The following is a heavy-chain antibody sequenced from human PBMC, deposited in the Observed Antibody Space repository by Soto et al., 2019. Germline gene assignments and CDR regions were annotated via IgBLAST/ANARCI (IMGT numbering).Heavy chain of an antibody. CDR2: MKPNSGNT. J-gene: IGHJ5*02. Sequence: QVQLVQSGAEVKKPGASVKVSCKASGYTFTSYDINWVRQATGQGIEWMGWMKPNSGNTDYAQKFQGRVTMTRDTSISTAYMELSSLRSEDTAVYYCARERSAAGAGWFDPWGQGTLVTVSS. V-gene: IGHV1-8*01. CDR1: GYTFTSYD. CDR3: ARERSAAGAGWFDP. D-gene: IGHD6-13*01.